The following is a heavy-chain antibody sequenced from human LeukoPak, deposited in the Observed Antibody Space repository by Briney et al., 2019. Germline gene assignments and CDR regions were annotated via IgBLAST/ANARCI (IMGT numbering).Heavy chain of an antibody. J-gene: IGHJ5*02. Sequence: SETLSLTCSVYGGSFSGHYWSWIRQPPGKGLEWIGEINHSGSTNYNPSLKSRVAISIDTSKNQFSLKLRSVTAADTAVYYCTRGPLWVKERLFDPWGQGTLVTVSS. CDR1: GGSFSGHY. V-gene: IGHV4-34*01. CDR3: TRGPLWVKERLFDP. CDR2: INHSGST. D-gene: IGHD3-16*01.